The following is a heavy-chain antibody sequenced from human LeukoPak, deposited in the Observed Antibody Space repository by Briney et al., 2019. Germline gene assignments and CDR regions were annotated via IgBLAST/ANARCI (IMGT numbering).Heavy chain of an antibody. CDR2: ISAYNGNT. CDR1: GYTFTSYG. V-gene: IGHV1-18*01. CDR3: ARSVYYYDSSDGYYFDY. Sequence: ASVKVSCKASGYTFTSYGISWVRQAPGQGLEWMGWISAYNGNTNYAQKLQGRVTMTTDTSTSTAYMELRSLRSDDTAVYYCARSVYYYDSSDGYYFDYWGQGTLVTVSS. D-gene: IGHD3-22*01. J-gene: IGHJ4*02.